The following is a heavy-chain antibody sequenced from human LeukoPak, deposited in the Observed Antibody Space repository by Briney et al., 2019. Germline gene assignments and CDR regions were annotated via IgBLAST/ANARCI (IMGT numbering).Heavy chain of an antibody. CDR1: GGSISSSSYY. CDR2: IYYSGST. Sequence: SETLSLTCTVPGGSISSSSYYWGWIRQPPGKGLEWIGSIYYSGSTYYNPSLKSRVTISVDTSKNQFSLKLSSVTAADTAVYYCARHLLYIVVVPAAITRGLDPWGQGTLVTVSS. CDR3: ARHLLYIVVVPAAITRGLDP. J-gene: IGHJ5*02. V-gene: IGHV4-39*01. D-gene: IGHD2-2*01.